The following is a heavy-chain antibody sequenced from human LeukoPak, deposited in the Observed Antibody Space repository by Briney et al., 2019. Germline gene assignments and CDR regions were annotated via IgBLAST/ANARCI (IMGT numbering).Heavy chain of an antibody. CDR2: IIPILGIA. CDR3: AESLQPSYYYYGMDV. D-gene: IGHD5-18*01. CDR1: GGTFSSYA. V-gene: IGHV1-69*04. J-gene: IGHJ6*02. Sequence: ASVKVSCKASGGTFSSYAISWVRQAPGQGLEWMGRIIPILGIANYAQKFQGRVTITADKSTSTAYMGLSSLRSEDTAVYYCAESLQPSYYYYGMDVWGQGTTVTVSS.